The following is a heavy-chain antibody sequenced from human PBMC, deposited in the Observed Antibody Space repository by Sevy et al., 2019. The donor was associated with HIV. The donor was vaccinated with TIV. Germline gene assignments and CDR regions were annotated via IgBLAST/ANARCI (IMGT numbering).Heavy chain of an antibody. CDR1: GDSVSSNSAA. CDR2: TYYRSKWYN. Sequence: KQSQTLSLTCAISGDSVSSNSAAWNWIRQSPSRGLEWLGRTYYRSKWYNDYAVSVKSRITINPDPSKNQFSLQLNSVTPEETAVYYCARAYSSGWTYYYYYGMDVWGQGTTVTVSS. J-gene: IGHJ6*02. CDR3: ARAYSSGWTYYYYYGMDV. V-gene: IGHV6-1*01. D-gene: IGHD6-19*01.